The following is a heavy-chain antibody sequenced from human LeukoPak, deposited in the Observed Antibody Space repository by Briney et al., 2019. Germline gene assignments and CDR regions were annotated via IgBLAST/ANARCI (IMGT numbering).Heavy chain of an antibody. V-gene: IGHV1-69*05. CDR1: GGTFSSYA. CDR3: ARDSSGWYRYYFDY. CDR2: IIPIFGTA. Sequence: SVKVSXKASGGTFSSYAISWVRQAPGQGLEWMGRIIPIFGTANYAQKFQGRVTITTDESTSTAYMELSSLRSEDTAVYYCARDSSGWYRYYFDYWGQGTLVTVSS. D-gene: IGHD6-19*01. J-gene: IGHJ4*02.